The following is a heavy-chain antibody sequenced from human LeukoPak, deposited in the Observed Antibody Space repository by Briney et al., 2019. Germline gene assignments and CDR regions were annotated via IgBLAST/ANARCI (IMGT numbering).Heavy chain of an antibody. J-gene: IGHJ4*02. CDR1: GGSISSYY. CDR3: AGGYCGGGSCRTFYFDY. CDR2: IYYSGST. Sequence: PSETLSLTCTVSGGSISSYYWSWIRQPPGKGLEWIGYIYYSGSTNYNPSLKSRVTISVDTSKNQFSLKLSSVTAADTAVYYCAGGYCGGGSCRTFYFDYWGQGALVTVSS. D-gene: IGHD2-15*01. V-gene: IGHV4-59*12.